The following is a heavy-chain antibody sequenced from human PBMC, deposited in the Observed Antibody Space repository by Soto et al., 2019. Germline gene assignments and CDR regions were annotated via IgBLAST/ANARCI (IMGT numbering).Heavy chain of an antibody. V-gene: IGHV4-61*01. Sequence: PSETLSLTCTVSGGSVSSGSYYWSWIRQPPGKGLEWIGYIYYSGSTNYNPSLKSRVTISVDTSRNQFSLKLSSVTAADTAVYYCAKGDYDILTGYLKYYYGMEVWGQGTTVTVSS. CDR1: GGSVSSGSYY. J-gene: IGHJ6*02. CDR3: AKGDYDILTGYLKYYYGMEV. CDR2: IYYSGST. D-gene: IGHD3-9*01.